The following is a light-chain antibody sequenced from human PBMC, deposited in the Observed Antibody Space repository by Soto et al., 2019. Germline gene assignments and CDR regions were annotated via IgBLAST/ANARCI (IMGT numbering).Light chain of an antibody. CDR1: QSLLHSNGYNY. V-gene: IGKV2-28*01. J-gene: IGKJ2*01. Sequence: DIVMTQSPLSLPVTPGEPASISCRSSQSLLHSNGYNYLDWYLQKPGQSPQLLIYLGSNRASGVPDRFSGRGSGTDFTLKISRVEAEDVGVYYCMQEYTFGQGTKLEIK. CDR2: LGS. CDR3: MQEYT.